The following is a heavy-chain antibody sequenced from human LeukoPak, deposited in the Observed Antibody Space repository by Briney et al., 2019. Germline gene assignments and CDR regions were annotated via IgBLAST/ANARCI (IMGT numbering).Heavy chain of an antibody. Sequence: ASVKVSCKASGYTFTSYHMHWVRQAPGQGLEWMGIINPSGGSTNYAQRFRGRVTMTRDMSTGTVYMELSSLTSEDTAVYYCAREAITILGLVRTQTTKGPHRFDPWGQGTLVTVSS. V-gene: IGHV1-46*01. CDR1: GYTFTSYH. D-gene: IGHD3-3*01. CDR2: INPSGGST. CDR3: AREAITILGLVRTQTTKGPHRFDP. J-gene: IGHJ5*02.